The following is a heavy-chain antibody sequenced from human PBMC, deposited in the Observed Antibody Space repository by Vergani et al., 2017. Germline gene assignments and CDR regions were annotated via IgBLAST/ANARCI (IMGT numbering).Heavy chain of an antibody. J-gene: IGHJ5*01. CDR1: GGSISSYY. Sequence: QVQLQESGPGLVKPSETLSLTCTVSGGSISSYYWSWIRQPPGKGLEWIGYIYYSGSTNYNPSLKSRVTISVNTSKNHSTLKLSSVTAADTAVYYSAKGVAVAGTNWFYPWDRGTLIAVSA. V-gene: IGHV4-59*01. D-gene: IGHD6-19*01. CDR3: AKGVAVAGTNWFYP. CDR2: IYYSGST.